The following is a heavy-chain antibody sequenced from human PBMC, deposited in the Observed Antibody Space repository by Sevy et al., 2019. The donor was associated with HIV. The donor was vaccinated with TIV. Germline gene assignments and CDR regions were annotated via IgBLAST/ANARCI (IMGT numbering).Heavy chain of an antibody. V-gene: IGHV3-49*04. J-gene: IGHJ6*02. CDR3: TRVFSMYGMDV. CDR2: IRSKAYGGTT. CDR1: GFTFGDYA. D-gene: IGHD2-2*01. Sequence: GGSLRLSCTASGFTFGDYAMSWVRQAPGKGLEWVGFIRSKAYGGTTEYAASVKGRFTISRDDSKSIAYLQMNSLKTEDTAVYYCTRVFSMYGMDVWGQRTTVTVSS.